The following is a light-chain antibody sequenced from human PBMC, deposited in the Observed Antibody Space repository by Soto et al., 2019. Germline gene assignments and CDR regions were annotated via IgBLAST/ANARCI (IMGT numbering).Light chain of an antibody. Sequence: DIQMTQSPSTLSASVGDRVTITCRASQSISSWLAWYQQKPGEAPKLLIYGASSLESGGPSRFSGSGSVTEFTLTIDSLQPDDFATYYCQQYSSSSPTFGQGTKLEIK. CDR1: QSISSW. CDR2: GAS. V-gene: IGKV1-5*01. J-gene: IGKJ2*01. CDR3: QQYSSSSPT.